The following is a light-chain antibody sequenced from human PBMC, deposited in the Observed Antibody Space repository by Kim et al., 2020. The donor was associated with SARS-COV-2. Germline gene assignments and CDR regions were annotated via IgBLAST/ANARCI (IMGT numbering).Light chain of an antibody. J-gene: IGKJ2*01. CDR1: QGISSA. CDR3: QFNSYLGT. CDR2: DAS. V-gene: IGKV1-13*02. Sequence: AIQLTQSPSSLSASVGDRVTITCRASQGISSALAWYQQKPGKAPKVLIYDASSLESGVPSRFSGSGSGTDFTLTISSLQPEDFATYYCQFNSYLGTFGQGTKLEI.